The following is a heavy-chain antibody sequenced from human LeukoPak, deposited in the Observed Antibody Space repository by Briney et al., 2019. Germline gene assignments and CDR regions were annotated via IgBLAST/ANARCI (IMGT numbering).Heavy chain of an antibody. CDR2: IYYSGTT. D-gene: IGHD3-22*01. J-gene: IGHJ2*01. V-gene: IGHV4-34*01. Sequence: SETLSLTCAVYGGSFSGYYWSWIRQPPGKGLEWIGSIYYSGTTYYNPSLKSRVTISVDTSKIQFSLKLSSVTAADTAVYYCARSRYYDSSGYRTWYFDLWGRGTLVTVSS. CDR1: GGSFSGYY. CDR3: ARSRYYDSSGYRTWYFDL.